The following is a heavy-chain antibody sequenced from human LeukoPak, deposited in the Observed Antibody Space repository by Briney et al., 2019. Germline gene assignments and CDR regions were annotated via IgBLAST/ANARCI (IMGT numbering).Heavy chain of an antibody. CDR1: GYTFTSYG. Sequence: ASVKVSCKASGYTFTSYGISWVRQAPGQGLEWMGWISAYNGNTNYAQKLQGRVTMTTDTSTSTAYMELRSLRSDDTAVYYCARGLPRLGYSSGWYGLHGSWGQGTLVTVSS. CDR3: ARGLPRLGYSSGWYGLHGS. CDR2: ISAYNGNT. D-gene: IGHD6-19*01. J-gene: IGHJ5*02. V-gene: IGHV1-18*01.